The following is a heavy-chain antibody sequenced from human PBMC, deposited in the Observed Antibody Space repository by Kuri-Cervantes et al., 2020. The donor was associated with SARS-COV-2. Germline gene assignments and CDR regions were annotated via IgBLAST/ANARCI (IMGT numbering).Heavy chain of an antibody. CDR1: GGSFSGYY. D-gene: IGHD2-8*02. J-gene: IGHJ3*01. CDR3: ASLRSGPTHYLPGGPNAFDL. CDR2: INHSGST. V-gene: IGHV4-34*01. Sequence: SETLSLTCAVYGGSFSGYYWSWIRQPPGKGLEWIGEINHSGSTNYIPSLKSRVTISVDTSKNQFSLKLSSVTAADTAVYFCASLRSGPTHYLPGGPNAFDLWGRGILVTVSS.